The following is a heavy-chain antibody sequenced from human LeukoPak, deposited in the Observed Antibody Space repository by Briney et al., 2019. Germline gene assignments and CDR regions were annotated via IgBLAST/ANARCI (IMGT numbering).Heavy chain of an antibody. CDR3: ARVPQFPSFIVVVPAANAFDI. V-gene: IGHV4-30-4*08. D-gene: IGHD2-2*01. CDR1: GGSISSGDYY. CDR2: IYYSGST. J-gene: IGHJ3*02. Sequence: SQTLSLTCTVSGGSISSGDYYWGWISQPQGKGLEWIVYIYYSGSTYYNPSLKSRVTISVDTSKNQFSLKLSSVTAADTAVYYCARVPQFPSFIVVVPAANAFDIWGQGTMVTVSS.